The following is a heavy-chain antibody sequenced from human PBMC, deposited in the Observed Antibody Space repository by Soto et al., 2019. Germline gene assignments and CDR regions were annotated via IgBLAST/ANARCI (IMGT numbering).Heavy chain of an antibody. Sequence: QVQLVQSGAEVKKPGSSVKVSCKASGGTFSSYTISWVRQAPGPGLEWMGRIIPILGIANYAQKFQGRVTITADKSTSTADMDLSSLRSEDTAVYYCARLSRPGDYYYYGMDVWGQGTTVTVSS. D-gene: IGHD6-6*01. CDR2: IIPILGIA. J-gene: IGHJ6*02. CDR3: ARLSRPGDYYYYGMDV. CDR1: GGTFSSYT. V-gene: IGHV1-69*02.